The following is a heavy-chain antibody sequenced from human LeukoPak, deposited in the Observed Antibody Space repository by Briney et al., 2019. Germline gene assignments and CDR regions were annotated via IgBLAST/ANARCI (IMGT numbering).Heavy chain of an antibody. CDR2: IIPIFGTA. D-gene: IGHD3-22*01. CDR1: GGTFSSYA. J-gene: IGHJ4*02. Sequence: SVKVSCKASGGTFSSYAISWVRQAPGQGLEWMGGIIPIFGTANYAQKFQGRVTITADESTSTAYMELSSLRSEDTAVYYCAKVRAYYYDSSGYYDYWGQGTLVTVSS. CDR3: AKVRAYYYDSSGYYDY. V-gene: IGHV1-69*13.